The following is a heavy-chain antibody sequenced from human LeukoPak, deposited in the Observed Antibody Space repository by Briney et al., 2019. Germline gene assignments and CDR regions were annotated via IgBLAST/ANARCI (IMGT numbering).Heavy chain of an antibody. CDR2: ISSSSSTI. J-gene: IGHJ4*02. CDR1: GFTFSSYS. D-gene: IGHD3-10*01. V-gene: IGHV3-48*01. Sequence: PGGSLRLSCAASGFTFSSYSMNWVRQAPGKGLEWVSYISSSSSTIYYADSVKGRFTISRDNAKNSLYLQMNSLRAEDSAVYYCAKGPEVRGVIVILKTGEKGALDYWGQGTLVTVSS. CDR3: AKGPEVRGVIVILKTGEKGALDY.